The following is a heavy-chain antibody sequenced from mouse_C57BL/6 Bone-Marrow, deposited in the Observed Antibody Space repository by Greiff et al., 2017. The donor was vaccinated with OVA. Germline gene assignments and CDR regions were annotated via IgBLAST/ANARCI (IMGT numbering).Heavy chain of an antibody. CDR2: IYPRSGNT. CDR1: GYTFTSYG. Sequence: VQGVESGAELARPGASVKLSCKVSGYTFTSYGISWVKQRTGQGLEWIGEIYPRSGNTYYNEKFKGKATLTADKSSSTAYMELRSLTSEDSAVYFCASYGSSLYYAMDYWGQGTSVTVSS. D-gene: IGHD1-1*01. J-gene: IGHJ4*01. CDR3: ASYGSSLYYAMDY. V-gene: IGHV1-81*01.